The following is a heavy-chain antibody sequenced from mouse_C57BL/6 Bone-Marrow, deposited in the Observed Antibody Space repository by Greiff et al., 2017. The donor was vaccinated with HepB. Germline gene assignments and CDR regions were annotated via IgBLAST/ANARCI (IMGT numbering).Heavy chain of an antibody. V-gene: IGHV1-18*01. CDR1: GYTFTDYN. J-gene: IGHJ1*03. Sequence: EVQLQQSGPELVKPGASVKIPCKASGYTFTDYNMDWVKQSHGKSLEWIGDINPNNGGTIYNQKFKGKATLTVDKSSSTAYMERRSLTSEDTAVYYCAITTVVATDWYFDVWGTGTTVTVSS. CDR3: AITTVVATDWYFDV. CDR2: INPNNGGT. D-gene: IGHD1-1*01.